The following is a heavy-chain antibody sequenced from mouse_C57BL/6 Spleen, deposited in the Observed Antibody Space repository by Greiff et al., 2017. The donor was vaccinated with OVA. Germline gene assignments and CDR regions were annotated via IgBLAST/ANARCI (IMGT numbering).Heavy chain of an antibody. J-gene: IGHJ4*01. CDR3: ARSGVYYIYAMDY. V-gene: IGHV1-82*01. D-gene: IGHD2-1*01. CDR2: IYPGDGDT. Sequence: QVQLQQSGPELVKPGASVKISCKASGYAFSSSWMNWVKQRPGKGLEWIGRIYPGDGDTNYNGKFKGKATLTADKSSSTAYMQLSSLTSEVSAVYFCARSGVYYIYAMDYWGQGTSVTVSS. CDR1: GYAFSSSW.